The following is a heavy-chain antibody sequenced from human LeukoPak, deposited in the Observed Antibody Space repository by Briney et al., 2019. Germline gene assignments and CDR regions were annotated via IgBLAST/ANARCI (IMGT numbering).Heavy chain of an antibody. V-gene: IGHV4-34*01. CDR3: ARFYRKMYKWNDQPDY. J-gene: IGHJ4*02. CDR2: INHSGST. CDR1: GGSFSGYY. D-gene: IGHD1-20*01. Sequence: SETLSLTCAVYGGSFSGYYWSWIRQPPGKGLEWIAEINHSGSTNYNPSFKSRVTISLDMAKSQFSLKLSSVTVADTAVYYCARFYRKMYKWNDQPDYWGQGTLVTVSS.